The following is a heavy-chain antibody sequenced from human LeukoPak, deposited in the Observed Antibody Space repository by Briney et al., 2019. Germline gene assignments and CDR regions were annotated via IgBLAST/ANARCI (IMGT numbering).Heavy chain of an antibody. CDR1: GGSFSGYY. V-gene: IGHV4-34*01. Sequence: SETLSLTCAVYGGSFSGYYWSWIRQPPGKGLEWIGEINHSGSTNYNPSLKSRVTISVDTSKNQFSLKLSSVTAADTAVYYCARDNKNAPQGRAYYYYGMDVWGQGTTVTVSS. D-gene: IGHD1-14*01. CDR3: ARDNKNAPQGRAYYYYGMDV. J-gene: IGHJ6*02. CDR2: INHSGST.